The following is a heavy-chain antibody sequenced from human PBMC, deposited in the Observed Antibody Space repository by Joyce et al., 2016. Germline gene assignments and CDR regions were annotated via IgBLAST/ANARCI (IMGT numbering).Heavy chain of an antibody. CDR1: GFIFSSYS. J-gene: IGHJ4*02. D-gene: IGHD4-11*01. CDR3: ARDVLTTVTKAYGY. V-gene: IGHV3-21*01. CDR2: ISRDNTYI. Sequence: EVQLVESGGGLVKPGESLRLSCTASGFIFSSYSMTGVRQAPGKGLEWVSSISRDNTYIFHADSVKGRFTISRDNARNSLYLQMNSLRAEDTAVYYCARDVLTTVTKAYGYWGQGTLVAVSS.